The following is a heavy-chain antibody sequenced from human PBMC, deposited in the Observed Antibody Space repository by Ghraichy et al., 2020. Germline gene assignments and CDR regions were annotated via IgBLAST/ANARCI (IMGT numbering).Heavy chain of an antibody. Sequence: GGSLRLSCVGSGFTFSSYSMNWVRQSPGKGLEWVSYITSSSRFVSYADSVKGRFTISRNNPQTSLYLEMSSLTDDDTAVYYCARGSSVVRFYYYAGLDV. CDR1: GFTFSSYS. CDR3: ARGSSVVRFYYYAGLDV. CDR2: ITSSSRFV. J-gene: IGHJ6*01. V-gene: IGHV3-48*02. D-gene: IGHD4-23*01.